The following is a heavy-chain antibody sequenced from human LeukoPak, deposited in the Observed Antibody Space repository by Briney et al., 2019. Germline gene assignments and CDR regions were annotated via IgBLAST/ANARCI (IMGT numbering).Heavy chain of an antibody. CDR2: ISYDGSNK. CDR3: ARDPDGYQLLWGFDP. CDR1: GFTFSSYA. J-gene: IGHJ5*02. D-gene: IGHD2-2*01. Sequence: PGRSLRLSCAASGFTFSSYAMHWVRQAPGKGLEWVAVISYDGSNKYYADSVKGRFTISRDNSKNTLYLQMNSLRAEDTAVYYCARDPDGYQLLWGFDPWGQGTLVTVSS. V-gene: IGHV3-30-3*01.